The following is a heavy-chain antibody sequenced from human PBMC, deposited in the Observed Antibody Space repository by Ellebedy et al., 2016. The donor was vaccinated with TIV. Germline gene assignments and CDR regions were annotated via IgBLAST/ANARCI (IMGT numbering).Heavy chain of an antibody. V-gene: IGHV3-7*01. Sequence: GGSLRLXXEASGFSFSNYWMSWVRQAPGKGLEWVANMKHDGSEKFYVDSVNGRFTISRDNAKNSLYLHLSSLRPEDTAVYYCARLNWGRFAFDFWGQGTLVTVSS. CDR2: MKHDGSEK. D-gene: IGHD7-27*01. CDR1: GFSFSNYW. CDR3: ARLNWGRFAFDF. J-gene: IGHJ4*02.